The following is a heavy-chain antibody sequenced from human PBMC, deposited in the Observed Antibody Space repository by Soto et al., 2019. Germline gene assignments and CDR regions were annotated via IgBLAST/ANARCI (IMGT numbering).Heavy chain of an antibody. CDR1: GGSITTYGYS. J-gene: IGHJ4*01. V-gene: IGHV4-30-2*06. CDR2: IFHSGST. CDR3: ARGRASYLYYFDY. D-gene: IGHD3-10*01. Sequence: TLSLNCAVSGGSITTYGYSWSCIRHSPGKGLEWIGYIFHSGSTYYNPSLERRVTLSIDTSKNQFSLNVTSVTAADTAVYYCARGRASYLYYFDYWGRGALVTVS.